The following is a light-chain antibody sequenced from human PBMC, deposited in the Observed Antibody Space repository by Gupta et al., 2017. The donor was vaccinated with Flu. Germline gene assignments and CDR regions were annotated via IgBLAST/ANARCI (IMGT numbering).Light chain of an antibody. J-gene: IGKJ1*01. Sequence: QITQSPSSLSAFVGDRVTITCRASQSISSYLNWYQQKPGKAPKLLIYAASSLQSGVPSRFSGSGSGTDFTLTISSLQPEDFATYYCQQSYSTLWTFGQGTKVEIK. CDR2: AAS. CDR3: QQSYSTLWT. V-gene: IGKV1-39*01. CDR1: QSISSY.